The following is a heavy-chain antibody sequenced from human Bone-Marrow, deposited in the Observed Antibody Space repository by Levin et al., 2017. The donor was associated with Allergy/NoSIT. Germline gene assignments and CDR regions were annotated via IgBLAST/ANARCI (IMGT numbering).Heavy chain of an antibody. Sequence: ASVKVSCKASGYTFTSFGISWVRQAPRQGLEWMGWISAHNGNTNFAQKLQGRVTMTTDTSTSTDYMELRSLRSDDTAVYYCAAFITLVRGCPKYYFDYWCQGTLVTVSS. CDR3: AAFITLVRGCPKYYFDY. J-gene: IGHJ4*02. V-gene: IGHV1-18*01. CDR2: ISAHNGNT. CDR1: GYTFTSFG. D-gene: IGHD3-10*01.